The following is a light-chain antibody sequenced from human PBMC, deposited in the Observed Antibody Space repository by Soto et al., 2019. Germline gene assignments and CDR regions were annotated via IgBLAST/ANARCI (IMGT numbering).Light chain of an antibody. CDR1: QRVSSY. Sequence: EIVLTQSPAALSLSPGERATLSCRASQRVSSYLAGYQQKPGQAPRLLIYDASNRATGIPARFSGGGSGTDFPLTISSLEPEDFAVYYCQQRSNWPPRLPFGPGTKVDIK. CDR3: QQRSNWPPRLP. J-gene: IGKJ3*01. V-gene: IGKV3-11*01. CDR2: DAS.